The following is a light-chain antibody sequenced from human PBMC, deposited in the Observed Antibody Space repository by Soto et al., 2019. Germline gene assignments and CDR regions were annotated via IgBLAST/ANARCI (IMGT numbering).Light chain of an antibody. V-gene: IGLV4-69*01. CDR2: LNDDGSH. Sequence: QPVLTQSPSASASLGASVKLTCTLSNGHSTYAIAWLQQQPGKGPRSLMKLNDDGSHFKGDGIPNRFSGSSSGAERYLTISSLQSEDEADYYCQTWGTGFQVFGGGTKLTVL. CDR3: QTWGTGFQV. J-gene: IGLJ3*02. CDR1: NGHSTYA.